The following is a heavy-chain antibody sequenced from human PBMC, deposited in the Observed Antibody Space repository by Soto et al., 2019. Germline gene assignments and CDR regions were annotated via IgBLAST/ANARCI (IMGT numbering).Heavy chain of an antibody. J-gene: IGHJ5*01. CDR3: AKDPNFYDDSAYYTSRWFES. CDR1: EFSFSDYA. Sequence: GGSLRLSCATSEFSFSDYAMSWVRQAPGKGPERVSAISGSDKNKFYADFVKGRFAITRDNAEKTLHLQMTSLRVEDTAVYYCAKDPNFYDDSAYYTSRWFESWGQGTLVTVSS. V-gene: IGHV3-23*01. D-gene: IGHD3-3*01. CDR2: ISGSDKNK.